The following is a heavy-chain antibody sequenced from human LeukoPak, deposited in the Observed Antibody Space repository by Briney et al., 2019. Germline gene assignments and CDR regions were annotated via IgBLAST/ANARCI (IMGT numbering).Heavy chain of an antibody. D-gene: IGHD4-23*01. V-gene: IGHV4-39*07. Sequence: SETLSLTCTVSGGSISSSSYYWGCIRQPPGKGLEWIGSIYYSGSTYYNPSLKSRVTISVDTSKNQFSLKLSSVTAADTAVYYCASVDYGGHFDYWGQGTLVTVSS. J-gene: IGHJ4*02. CDR2: IYYSGST. CDR3: ASVDYGGHFDY. CDR1: GGSISSSSYY.